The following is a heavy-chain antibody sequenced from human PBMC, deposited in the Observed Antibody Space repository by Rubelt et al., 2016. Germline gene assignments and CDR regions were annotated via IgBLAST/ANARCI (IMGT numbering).Heavy chain of an antibody. J-gene: IGHJ4*02. Sequence: QVQLQESGPGLVKPSETLSLTCTVSGYSISSGYYWGWIRQPPWKGLEWIGYIYYSGSTNYNPSLKSRVTISVDTSKNQFSLNLTSVTAADTAVYYCARGASEFDSWGQGTLVTVSS. V-gene: IGHV4-38-2*02. CDR2: IYYSGST. CDR3: ARGASEFDS. D-gene: IGHD3-10*01. CDR1: GYSISSGYY.